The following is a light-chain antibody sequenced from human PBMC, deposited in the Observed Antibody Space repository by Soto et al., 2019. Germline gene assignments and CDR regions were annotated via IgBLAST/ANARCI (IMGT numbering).Light chain of an antibody. CDR2: GAS. Sequence: EIVLTQSPGTLAVSPGERATLSCRASQSVGSSYLAWYQQKPGQAPRVLVYGASSRATGIPDRFSGSGSGTDFTLTISRLEPEDFAVYYCQQYATSPFTFGPGTKVDIK. V-gene: IGKV3-20*01. CDR3: QQYATSPFT. J-gene: IGKJ3*01. CDR1: QSVGSSY.